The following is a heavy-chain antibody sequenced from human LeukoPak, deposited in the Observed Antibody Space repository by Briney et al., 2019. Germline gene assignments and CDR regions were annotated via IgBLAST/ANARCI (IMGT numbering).Heavy chain of an antibody. V-gene: IGHV3-7*01. CDR3: ARDLGVRFLEWLFIY. CDR2: IKQDGSQI. CDR1: GFTFSSYW. D-gene: IGHD3-3*01. J-gene: IGHJ4*02. Sequence: QPGGSLRLSCAASGFTFSSYWMTWVRQAPGKGLEWVANIKQDGSQIYHVDSVKGRFTISRDNSKNTLYLQMNSLRAEDTAVYYCARDLGVRFLEWLFIYWGQGTLVTVSS.